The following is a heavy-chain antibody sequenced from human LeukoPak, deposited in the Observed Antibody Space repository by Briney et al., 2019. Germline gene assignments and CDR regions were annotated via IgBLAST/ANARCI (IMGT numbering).Heavy chain of an antibody. CDR2: IKQGGSDK. CDR3: VRGCGSASCYYYFEY. V-gene: IGHV3-7*01. Sequence: GGSLRLSCAASGFTFSSYWMTWVRQAPGKGLEWVPNIKQGGSDKFYVDSVEGRFTISRDNSHNSLYLQMNSLRVEDTAVYYCVRGCGSASCYYYFEYWGQGTLVTVSS. J-gene: IGHJ4*02. CDR1: GFTFSSYW. D-gene: IGHD2-2*01.